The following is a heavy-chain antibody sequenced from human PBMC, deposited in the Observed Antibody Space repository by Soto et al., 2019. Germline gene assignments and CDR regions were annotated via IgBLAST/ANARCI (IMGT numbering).Heavy chain of an antibody. CDR3: ARVPRIAVAGTNYYYGMDV. D-gene: IGHD6-19*01. J-gene: IGHJ6*02. CDR1: GGTFSSYA. CDR2: IIPIFGTA. Sequence: QVQLVQSGAEVKKPGSSVKVSCKASGGTFSSYAISWVRQAPGQGLERMGGIIPIFGTANYAQKFQGRVTITADESTSTAYMELSSLRSEDTAVYYCARVPRIAVAGTNYYYGMDVWGQETTVTVSS. V-gene: IGHV1-69*01.